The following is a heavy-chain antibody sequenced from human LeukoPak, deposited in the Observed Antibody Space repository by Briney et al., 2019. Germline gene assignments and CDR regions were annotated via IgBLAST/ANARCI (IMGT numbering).Heavy chain of an antibody. CDR3: ARDDRYYGSGSYPYFDY. CDR2: IWYDGSNK. CDR1: GFTFSSYG. V-gene: IGHV3-33*01. Sequence: GRSLRLSCAASGFTFSSYGMHWVRQAPGKGLEWVAVIWYDGSNKYYADSVKGRFTISRDNSKNTLYLQMNSLRAEDTAVYYCARDDRYYGSGSYPYFDYWGQGTLVTVSS. D-gene: IGHD3-10*01. J-gene: IGHJ4*02.